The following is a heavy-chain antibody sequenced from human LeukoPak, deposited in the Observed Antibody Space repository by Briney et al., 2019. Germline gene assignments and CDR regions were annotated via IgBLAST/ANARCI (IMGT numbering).Heavy chain of an antibody. J-gene: IGHJ4*02. D-gene: IGHD1/OR15-1a*01. CDR1: GFIFSDYG. CDR3: AKEGTASEPSDLDY. CDR2: IRYDGSNK. V-gene: IGHV3-30*02. Sequence: GGSLRLSCAASGFIFSDYGMHWVRQAPGKGLEWVAFIRYDGSNKYYLDSVEGRFTISRDSSKNTVYLQMNSLRAEDTAVYYCAKEGTASEPSDLDYWGQGTLVTVSS.